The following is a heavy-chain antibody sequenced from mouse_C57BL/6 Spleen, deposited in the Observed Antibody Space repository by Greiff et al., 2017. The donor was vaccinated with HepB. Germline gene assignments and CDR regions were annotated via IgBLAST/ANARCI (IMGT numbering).Heavy chain of an antibody. CDR2: IYPGSGST. CDR1: GYTFTSYW. V-gene: IGHV1-55*01. Sequence: QVQLQQPGAELVKPGASVKMSCKASGYTFTSYWITWVKQRPGQGLEWIGDIYPGSGSTNYNEKFKSKATLTVDTSSGTAYMQLSSLTSEDSAVYSCARDCGSSYGFAYWGQGTLVTVSA. D-gene: IGHD1-1*01. J-gene: IGHJ3*01. CDR3: ARDCGSSYGFAY.